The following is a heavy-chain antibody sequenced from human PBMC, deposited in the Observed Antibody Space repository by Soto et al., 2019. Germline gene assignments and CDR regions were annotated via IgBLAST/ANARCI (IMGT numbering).Heavy chain of an antibody. CDR2: ISWNGAYI. CDR3: TIDIFRTITTVDF. CDR1: GFDFDDHA. V-gene: IGHV3-9*01. D-gene: IGHD1-1*01. Sequence: EVQLVESGGGLVQPGGSLRLSCVGSGFDFDDHAMSWVRQVPGKGLEWVSGISWNGAYIGYANSVRGRFTISRDDAENSLYLQMNSLRPADTALYFCTIDIFRTITTVDFWGQGTLVTVSS. J-gene: IGHJ4*02.